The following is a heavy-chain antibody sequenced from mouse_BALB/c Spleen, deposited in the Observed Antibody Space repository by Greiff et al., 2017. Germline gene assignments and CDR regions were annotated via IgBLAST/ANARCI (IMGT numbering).Heavy chain of an antibody. Sequence: EVQGVESGGGLVKPGGSLKLSCAASGFTFSSYAMSWVRQTPEKRLEWVASISSGGSTYYPDSVKGRFTISRDNARNILYLQMSSLRSEDTAMYYCARGQLSFAYWGQGTLVTVSA. CDR3: ARGQLSFAY. D-gene: IGHD4-1*02. J-gene: IGHJ3*01. CDR2: ISSGGST. CDR1: GFTFSSYA. V-gene: IGHV5-6-5*01.